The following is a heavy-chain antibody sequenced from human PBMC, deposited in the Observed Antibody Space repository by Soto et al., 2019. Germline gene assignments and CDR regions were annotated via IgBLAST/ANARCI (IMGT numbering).Heavy chain of an antibody. Sequence: GESLKISCKGSGYSFTSYWIGWVRQMPGKGLEWMGIIYPGDSDTRYSPSFQGQVTISADKSISTAYLQWSSLKASDTAMYYCARARTIFGVVIQKRGTEFDPWGQGTLVTVSS. CDR3: ARARTIFGVVIQKRGTEFDP. CDR1: GYSFTSYW. J-gene: IGHJ5*02. V-gene: IGHV5-51*01. CDR2: IYPGDSDT. D-gene: IGHD3-3*01.